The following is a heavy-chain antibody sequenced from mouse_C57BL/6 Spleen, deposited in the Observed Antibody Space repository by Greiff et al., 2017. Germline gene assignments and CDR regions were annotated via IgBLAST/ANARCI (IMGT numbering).Heavy chain of an antibody. V-gene: IGHV3-6*01. CDR3: ARGEAIVTTWAMDY. J-gene: IGHJ4*01. CDR1: GYSITSGYY. CDR2: ISYDGSN. Sequence: VQLKESGPGLVKPSQSLSLTCSVTGYSITSGYYWNWIRQFPGNKLEWMGYISYDGSNNYNPSLKNRISITRDTSKNQFFLKLNSVTTEDTATYYCARGEAIVTTWAMDYWGQGTSVTVSS. D-gene: IGHD2-5*01.